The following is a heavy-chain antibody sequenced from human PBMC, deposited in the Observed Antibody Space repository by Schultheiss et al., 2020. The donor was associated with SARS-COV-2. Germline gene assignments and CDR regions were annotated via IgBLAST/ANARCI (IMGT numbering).Heavy chain of an antibody. CDR3: ARGWEGSGWYFDY. V-gene: IGHV6-1*01. Sequence: SQTLSLTCAISGDSVSSNNVAWNWIRQSPSRGLEWLGRTYYRSKWYNDYAVSVKSRITINPDTSKNQFSLQLNSVTPEDTAVYYCARGWEGSGWYFDYWGQGTLVTVSS. CDR2: TYYRSKWYN. CDR1: GDSVSSNNVA. J-gene: IGHJ4*02. D-gene: IGHD6-19*01.